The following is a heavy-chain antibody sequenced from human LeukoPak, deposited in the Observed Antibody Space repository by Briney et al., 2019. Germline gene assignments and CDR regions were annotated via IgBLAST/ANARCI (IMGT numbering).Heavy chain of an antibody. CDR3: AKALTSGWYLDAFNI. CDR2: ISYDGSNK. J-gene: IGHJ3*02. V-gene: IGHV3-30*18. CDR1: GFTFSSCG. Sequence: TGGSLRLSCAASGFTFSSCGMHWVRQAPGKGLEWVAVISYDGSNKYYADSVKGRFTISRDNSKNTLFQEMNSLRAEDTAVYYCAKALTSGWYLDAFNIWGQGTMVTVSS. D-gene: IGHD6-19*01.